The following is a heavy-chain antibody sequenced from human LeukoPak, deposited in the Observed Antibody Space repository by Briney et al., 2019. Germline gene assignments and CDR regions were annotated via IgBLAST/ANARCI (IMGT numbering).Heavy chain of an antibody. Sequence: GGSLRLSCAASGFTFSSYGMSWVRQAPGKGLEWVSASVVSVSGGSTYYADSVKGRFTISRDNSKNTLYLQMNSLRAEDTAVYYSARGGYNGNQMDVWGKGTPVTISS. CDR1: GFTFSSYG. CDR2: VSVSGGST. V-gene: IGHV3-23*01. CDR3: ARGGYNGNQMDV. J-gene: IGHJ6*04. D-gene: IGHD5-24*01.